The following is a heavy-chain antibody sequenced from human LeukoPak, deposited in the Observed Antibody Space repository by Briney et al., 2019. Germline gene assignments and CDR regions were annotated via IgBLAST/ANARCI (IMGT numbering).Heavy chain of an antibody. J-gene: IGHJ4*02. V-gene: IGHV3-48*01. Sequence: TGGSLRLSCAASGLTFSSYSMNWVRQAPGKGLEWVSYISSSSSTIYYADYVKGRFTISRDNSKNSLFVQMNSLRAEDTAVYFCAKSRSGSANWALQIFDNWGQGTLVTVSS. CDR1: GLTFSSYS. CDR2: ISSSSSTI. D-gene: IGHD1-1*01. CDR3: AKSRSGSANWALQIFDN.